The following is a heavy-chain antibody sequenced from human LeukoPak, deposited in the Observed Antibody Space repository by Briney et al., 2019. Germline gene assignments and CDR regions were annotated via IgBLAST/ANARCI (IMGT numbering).Heavy chain of an antibody. CDR2: IYHSGST. Sequence: SETLSLTCTVSGYSISSGYYWGWIRQPPGKGLEWIGSIYHSGSTYYNPSLKSRVTISVDTSKNQFSLKLSSVTAADTAVYYCARNDTARGAFDIWGQGTMVTVSS. V-gene: IGHV4-38-2*02. CDR3: ARNDTARGAFDI. D-gene: IGHD5-18*01. CDR1: GYSISSGYY. J-gene: IGHJ3*02.